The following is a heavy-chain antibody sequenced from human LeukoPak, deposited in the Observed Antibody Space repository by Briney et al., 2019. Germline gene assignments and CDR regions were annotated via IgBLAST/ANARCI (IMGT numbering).Heavy chain of an antibody. V-gene: IGHV4-30-4*01. CDR1: GGSISSGEYY. J-gene: IGHJ4*02. CDR2: FSYTGST. D-gene: IGHD2/OR15-2a*01. Sequence: SQTLSLTCTVSGGSISSGEYYWSWIRQPPGRGLEWIGYFSYTGSTYYNPSVKSRVSISVDTSKNQFSLKLTSVTAADTAVYYCARALNGYFYAFDSWGQGTLVTVSS. CDR3: ARALNGYFYAFDS.